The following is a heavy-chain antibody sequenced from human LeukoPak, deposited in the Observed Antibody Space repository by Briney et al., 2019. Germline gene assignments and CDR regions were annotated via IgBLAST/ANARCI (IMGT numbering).Heavy chain of an antibody. CDR3: AREGVTAPGDY. D-gene: IGHD2-21*02. CDR1: GFTFSNYE. J-gene: IGHJ4*02. CDR2: IRSRGSTI. V-gene: IGHV3-48*03. Sequence: PGGSLRLSCAASGFTFSNYEMDWVRQAPGKGLQWVSCIRSRGSTIYYADSVKGRFTILRDNAKNSLYLQMKSLRAEDTAVYYCAREGVTAPGDYWGQGTLVTVSS.